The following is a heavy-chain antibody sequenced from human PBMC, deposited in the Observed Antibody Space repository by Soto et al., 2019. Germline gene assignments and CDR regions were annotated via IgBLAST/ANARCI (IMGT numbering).Heavy chain of an antibody. Sequence: ASVKVSCKASGYTFTSYYMHWVRQAPGQGLEWMGIINPSGGSTSYAQKFQGRVTMTRDTSTSTVYMELSSLRSEDTAVYYCARDLDSGYDLTYFDYWGQGTLVTVSS. CDR2: INPSGGST. CDR3: ARDLDSGYDLTYFDY. J-gene: IGHJ4*02. V-gene: IGHV1-46*03. D-gene: IGHD5-12*01. CDR1: GYTFTSYY.